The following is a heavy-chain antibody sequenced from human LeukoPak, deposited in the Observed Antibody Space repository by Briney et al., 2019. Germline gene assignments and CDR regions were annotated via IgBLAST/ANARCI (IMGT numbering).Heavy chain of an antibody. D-gene: IGHD2-2*01. CDR2: IIPIFGTA. V-gene: IGHV1-69*05. J-gene: IGHJ4*02. CDR3: ASGGGYCSSTSCYPELDY. CDR1: GGTFSSYA. Sequence: SVKVSCKASGGTFSSYAISWVRQAPGQGLEWMGGIIPIFGTANYAQKFQGRVTITTDESTSTAYMELSSLRSEDTAVYYCASGGGYCSSTSCYPELDYWGQGTLVTVSS.